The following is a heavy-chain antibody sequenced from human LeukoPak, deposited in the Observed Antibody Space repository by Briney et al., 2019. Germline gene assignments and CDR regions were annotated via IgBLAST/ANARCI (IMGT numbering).Heavy chain of an antibody. CDR3: AKAHGAVPGTGLSDY. J-gene: IGHJ4*02. V-gene: IGHV3-30*02. D-gene: IGHD6-19*01. CDR2: IRYDGSNK. Sequence: PGGSLRLSCAASGFTFSSYGMHWVRQAPGKGLEWVAFIRYDGSNKYYADSVEGRFTISRDNSKNTLYLQMNSLRAEDTAVYYCAKAHGAVPGTGLSDYWGQGTLVTVSS. CDR1: GFTFSSYG.